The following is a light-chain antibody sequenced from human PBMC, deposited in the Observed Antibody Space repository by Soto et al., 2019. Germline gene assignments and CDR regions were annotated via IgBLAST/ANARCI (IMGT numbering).Light chain of an antibody. J-gene: IGLJ2*01. Sequence: NFMLTQPHSVSESPGKTVTISCTRSRGSIASNYVQWYQQRPGSAPTTVIYEDNQRPSGVPDRFSGSIDSSSNSASLTISGLKTEDEADYYCQSYDSRNVVFGGGTKLTFL. CDR3: QSYDSRNVV. CDR2: EDN. V-gene: IGLV6-57*04. CDR1: RGSIASNY.